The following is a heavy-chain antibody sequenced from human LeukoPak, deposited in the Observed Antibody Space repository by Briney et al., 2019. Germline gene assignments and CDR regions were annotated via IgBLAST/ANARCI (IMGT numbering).Heavy chain of an antibody. J-gene: IGHJ3*02. Sequence: ASVKVSCKASGYTFTGYYMHWVRQAPGQGLEWMGWINPNSGGTNYAQKFQGWVTMTRDTSISTAYMELSRLRSDDTAVYYCARVCSGGSCYDAFDIWGQGTMVTVSS. V-gene: IGHV1-2*04. CDR1: GYTFTGYY. D-gene: IGHD2-15*01. CDR2: INPNSGGT. CDR3: ARVCSGGSCYDAFDI.